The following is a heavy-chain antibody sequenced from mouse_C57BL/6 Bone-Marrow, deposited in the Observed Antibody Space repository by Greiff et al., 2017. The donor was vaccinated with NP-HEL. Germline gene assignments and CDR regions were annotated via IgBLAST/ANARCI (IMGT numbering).Heavy chain of an antibody. Sequence: VQLVESGPGLVKPSQSLFLTCSITGFPITSGYYWIWIRQSPGKPLEWMGYITHSGETFYNPSLQSPISITRETSKNQFFLQLNSVTTEDTAMYYGAGVRITTVRAMDYWGRGTSGTVSA. V-gene: IGHV12-3*01. J-gene: IGHJ4*01. CDR2: ITHSGET. D-gene: IGHD1-1*01. CDR1: GFPITSGYY. CDR3: AGVRITTVRAMDY.